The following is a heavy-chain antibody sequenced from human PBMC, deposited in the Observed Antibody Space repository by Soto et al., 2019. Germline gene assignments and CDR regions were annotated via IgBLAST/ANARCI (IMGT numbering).Heavy chain of an antibody. CDR2: IYTSGST. V-gene: IGHV4-4*07. J-gene: IGHJ3*02. D-gene: IGHD3-9*01. CDR3: ARDQILRYFDWLFRDDAFDI. CDR1: GGSISSYY. Sequence: SETLSLTCTVSGGSISSYYWSWIRQPAGKGLEWIGGIYTSGSTNYNPSLKSRVTMSVDTSKNQFSLKLSSVTAADTAVYYCARDQILRYFDWLFRDDAFDIWGQGTMVTVSS.